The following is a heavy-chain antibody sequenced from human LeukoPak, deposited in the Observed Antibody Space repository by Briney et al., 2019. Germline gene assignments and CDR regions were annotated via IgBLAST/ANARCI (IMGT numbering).Heavy chain of an antibody. Sequence: ASVKVSCKASGYMFTFYGITWVRQAPGQGLEWMGWISPHNGQTLYAPEVQDRVIMTTDASTAIAYMALRSLRSDDTAVYYCAKTREHDLDDLWGQGTLVTVSS. V-gene: IGHV1-18*01. D-gene: IGHD1-26*01. CDR3: AKTREHDLDDL. CDR2: ISPHNGQT. J-gene: IGHJ5*02. CDR1: GYMFTFYG.